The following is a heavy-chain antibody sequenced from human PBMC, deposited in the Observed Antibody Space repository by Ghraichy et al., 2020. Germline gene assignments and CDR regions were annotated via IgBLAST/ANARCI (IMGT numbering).Heavy chain of an antibody. J-gene: IGHJ4*02. CDR2: ISGSGGST. CDR3: AKDRAVNILRFLD. V-gene: IGHV3-23*01. D-gene: IGHD3-3*01. CDR1: GFTFSSYA. Sequence: GGSLRLSCAASGFTFSSYAMSWVRQAPGKELEWVSAISGSGGSTYYADSVKGRFTISRDNSKNTLYLQMNSLRAEDTAVYYCAKDRAVNILRFLDWGQGTLVTVSS.